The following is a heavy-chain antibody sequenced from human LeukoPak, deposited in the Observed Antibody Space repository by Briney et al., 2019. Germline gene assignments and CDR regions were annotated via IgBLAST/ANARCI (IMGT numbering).Heavy chain of an antibody. V-gene: IGHV1-46*01. Sequence: ASVKVSCKASGYTFTNYFMHWVRQAPGQGLEWMGIINPSGGASTNAQKFQARFTMTTDTSTDTIYMELSSLRSDDTAVYYCASDDPKVTYSSSWSYGMDVWGQGTAVIVSS. J-gene: IGHJ6*02. CDR2: INPSGGAS. CDR3: ASDDPKVTYSSSWSYGMDV. D-gene: IGHD6-13*01. CDR1: GYTFTNYF.